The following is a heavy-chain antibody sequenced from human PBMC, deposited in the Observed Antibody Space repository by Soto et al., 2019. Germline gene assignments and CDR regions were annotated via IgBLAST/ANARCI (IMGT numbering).Heavy chain of an antibody. CDR1: GGSISIDDYY. D-gene: IGHD5-12*01. J-gene: IGHJ4*02. Sequence: SETLSLTCTVSGGSISIDDYYWSWIRQPPGKGLEWIGYIYTSGSTNYNPSLKSRVTMSVDTSKNQFSLKLSSVTAADTAVYYCARDSFDGYTDYWGQGTLVTVSS. CDR2: IYTSGST. V-gene: IGHV4-61*08. CDR3: ARDSFDGYTDY.